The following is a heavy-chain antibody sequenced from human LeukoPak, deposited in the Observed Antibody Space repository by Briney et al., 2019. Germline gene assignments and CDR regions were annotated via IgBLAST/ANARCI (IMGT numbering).Heavy chain of an antibody. Sequence: ASETLSLTCAVYGVSFSGYYWSWIRQPPGKGLEWIGEINHSGSTNYNPSLKSRVTISVDTSKNQYSLKLRSVTAADTAVYYCARDTFPLYYYDSSPHTGDYMDVWGKGTTVTVSS. CDR1: GVSFSGYY. D-gene: IGHD3-22*01. V-gene: IGHV4-34*01. CDR2: INHSGST. CDR3: ARDTFPLYYYDSSPHTGDYMDV. J-gene: IGHJ6*03.